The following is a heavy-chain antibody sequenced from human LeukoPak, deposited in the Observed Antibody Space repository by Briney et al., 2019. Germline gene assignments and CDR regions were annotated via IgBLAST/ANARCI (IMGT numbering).Heavy chain of an antibody. CDR1: GFTFSDYY. D-gene: IGHD6-13*01. CDR3: ARDPSYSSSWVDY. V-gene: IGHV3-11*01. Sequence: GGSLRLSYAASGFTFSDYYMSWIRQAPGKGLEWVSYISSSGSTIYYADSVKGRFTISRDNAKNSLYLQMNSLRAEDTAVYYCARDPSYSSSWVDYWGQGTLVTVSS. J-gene: IGHJ4*02. CDR2: ISSSGSTI.